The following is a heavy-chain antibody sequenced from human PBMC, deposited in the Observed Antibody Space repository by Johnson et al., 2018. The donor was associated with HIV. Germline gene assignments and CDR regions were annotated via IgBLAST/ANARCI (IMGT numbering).Heavy chain of an antibody. Sequence: VQLVESGGGVVQPGGSLRLSCAASGFTFSSYGMHWVRQVPGKGLEWVAVIRYDGSNKYYADSVKGRFTISRDNSKSTLYLQMNSLRPEDTAVYYCAKERRAPRAFDIWGQGTMVTVSS. V-gene: IGHV3-30*02. CDR2: IRYDGSNK. J-gene: IGHJ3*02. CDR1: GFTFSSYG. CDR3: AKERRAPRAFDI.